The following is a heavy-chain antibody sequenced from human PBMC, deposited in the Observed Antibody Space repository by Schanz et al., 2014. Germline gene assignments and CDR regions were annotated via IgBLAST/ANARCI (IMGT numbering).Heavy chain of an antibody. Sequence: QVQLQESGPGLVKPSGTLSLTCAVSGASISSSNWWSWVRQPPGKGLEWIGYIYYSGNIYCNSSLKSRVTMSVDTSKNQISLKLRSVTAADTAVYYCARDRGHGDLPGDIWGQGTMVTVSS. CDR1: GASISSSNW. J-gene: IGHJ3*02. D-gene: IGHD4-17*01. V-gene: IGHV4-4*02. CDR2: IYYSGNI. CDR3: ARDRGHGDLPGDI.